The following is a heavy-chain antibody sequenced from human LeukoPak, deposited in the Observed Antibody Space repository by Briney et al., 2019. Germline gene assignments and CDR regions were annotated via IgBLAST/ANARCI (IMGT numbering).Heavy chain of an antibody. V-gene: IGHV1-18*01. CDR2: ISAYNGNT. CDR3: ARDEGGRLRYFDWLSTHYYYYGMDV. J-gene: IGHJ6*02. D-gene: IGHD3-9*01. Sequence: ASVKVSFKASGYTFTSYGISWVRQAPGQGLEWMGWISAYNGNTNYAQKLQGRVTMTTDTSTSTAYMELRSLRSDDTAVYYCARDEGGRLRYFDWLSTHYYYYGMDVWGQGTTVTVSS. CDR1: GYTFTSYG.